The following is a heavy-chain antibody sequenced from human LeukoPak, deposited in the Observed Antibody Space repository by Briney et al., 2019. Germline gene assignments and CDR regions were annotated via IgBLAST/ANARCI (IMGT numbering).Heavy chain of an antibody. CDR1: GGTFSSYA. D-gene: IGHD6-13*01. CDR3: ARGRSSWLYYFDY. V-gene: IGHV1-69*04. J-gene: IGHJ4*02. Sequence: SVKVSCKASGGTFSSYAISWVRQAPGQGLEWMGRIIPILGIANYAQKFQGRVTITADKSTSTAYMELSSLRSEDTAVYYCARGRSSWLYYFDYWGQGTLVTVSS. CDR2: IIPILGIA.